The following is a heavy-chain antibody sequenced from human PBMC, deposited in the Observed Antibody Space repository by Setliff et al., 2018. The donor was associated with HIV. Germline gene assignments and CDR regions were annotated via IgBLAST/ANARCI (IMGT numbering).Heavy chain of an antibody. CDR1: GYTFTDYY. D-gene: IGHD4-17*01. CDR3: ARGTTATDYYYYMDV. Sequence: ASVKVSCKASGYTFTDYYMHWVQQAPGKGLEWMGRVEPQHGETIFAGKFQGRVTITADTSTDTAYMELSSLRSEGTAVYFCARGTTATDYYYYMDVWGKGTSVTV. J-gene: IGHJ6*03. CDR2: VEPQHGET. V-gene: IGHV1-69-2*01.